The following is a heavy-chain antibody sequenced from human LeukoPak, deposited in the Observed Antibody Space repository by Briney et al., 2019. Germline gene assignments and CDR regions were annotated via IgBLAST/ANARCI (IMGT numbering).Heavy chain of an antibody. J-gene: IGHJ4*02. CDR3: ARDARYCSGGSCFSRKYYYDSSGYLYYFDY. Sequence: ASVKVSCKASGYTFTGYYMHWVRQAPGQGLEWMGWINPNSGGTNYAQKFQGRVTMTRDTSISTAYMELSRLRSDDTAVYYCARDARYCSGGSCFSRKYYYDSSGYLYYFDYWGQGTLVTVSS. V-gene: IGHV1-2*02. D-gene: IGHD2-15*01. CDR2: INPNSGGT. CDR1: GYTFTGYY.